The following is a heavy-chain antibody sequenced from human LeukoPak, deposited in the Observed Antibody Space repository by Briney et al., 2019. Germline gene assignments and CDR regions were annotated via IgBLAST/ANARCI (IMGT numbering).Heavy chain of an antibody. V-gene: IGHV3-30*04. CDR3: ARGYQGYTDYVWGSYRYTLFPFDY. Sequence: PGGSLRLSCAASGFTLSSYAMHWVRQAPGKGLEWVAVMSYDGSNKYYAESVKGRFTISRDNSKNTLYLQMNSLRAEDTAVYYCARGYQGYTDYVWGSYRYTLFPFDYWGQGTLVTVSS. D-gene: IGHD3-16*02. J-gene: IGHJ4*02. CDR1: GFTLSSYA. CDR2: MSYDGSNK.